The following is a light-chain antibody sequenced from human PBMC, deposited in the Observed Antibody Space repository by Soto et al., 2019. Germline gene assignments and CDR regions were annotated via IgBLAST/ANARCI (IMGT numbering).Light chain of an antibody. Sequence: QSALTQPASVSGSPGQSITISCTGTSSDIGGYNYVSWYQQHPGKAPKLMIYEVSNRPSGVYDRFSGSTSGNTASLTISGLHADDDSYYCCISYTSSSTWVFGGGTKLTVL. CDR3: ISYTSSSTWV. J-gene: IGLJ3*02. CDR2: EVS. V-gene: IGLV2-14*01. CDR1: SSDIGGYNY.